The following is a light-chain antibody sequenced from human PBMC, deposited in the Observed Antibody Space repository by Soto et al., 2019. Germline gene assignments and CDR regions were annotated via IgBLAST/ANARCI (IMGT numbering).Light chain of an antibody. CDR3: SSYTSSGTVV. Sequence: QSVLTQPASVSGSPGQSITISCAGTSSDVGGYNYVSWYQHHPGKGPKLMIYEVSNRPSGVSSRFSGSKSGNTASLTISGLRAEDEADYCCSSYTSSGTVVFGGGTKLTVL. CDR2: EVS. CDR1: SSDVGGYNY. J-gene: IGLJ3*02. V-gene: IGLV2-14*01.